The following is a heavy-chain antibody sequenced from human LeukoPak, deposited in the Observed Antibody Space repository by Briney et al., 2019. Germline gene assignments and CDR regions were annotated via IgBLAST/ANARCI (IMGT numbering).Heavy chain of an antibody. V-gene: IGHV1-18*01. CDR3: ARDRTGRIIDFDF. D-gene: IGHD3-16*02. J-gene: IGHJ4*02. Sequence: ASVKVSCKASGFTFTTYGFSWVRQAPGQGLEWMGWISAYNGNTNYAQKFQGRVTMTTDTSTSTAYMEAVSLRFDDTAVYYCARDRTGRIIDFDFWGQGTLVTVSS. CDR1: GFTFTTYG. CDR2: ISAYNGNT.